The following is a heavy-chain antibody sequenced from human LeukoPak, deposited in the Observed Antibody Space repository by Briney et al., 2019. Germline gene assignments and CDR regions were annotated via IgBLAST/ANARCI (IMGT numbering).Heavy chain of an antibody. CDR2: IDWDDDK. CDR3: ARIRAEGYFDY. Sequence: SGPALVKPTQTLTLTCTFSQFSLRTSGMCVSWIRQPQGKALEWLARIDWDDDKYYSPSLKTRLTISKDTSKSQVALTMTNMDPMDTATYYCARIRAEGYFDYWGQGTLVTASS. CDR1: QFSLRTSGMC. J-gene: IGHJ4*02. V-gene: IGHV2-70*11.